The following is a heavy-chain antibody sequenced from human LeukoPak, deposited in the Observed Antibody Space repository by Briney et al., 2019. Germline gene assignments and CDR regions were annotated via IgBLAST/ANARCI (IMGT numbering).Heavy chain of an antibody. V-gene: IGHV3-33*01. CDR2: IWYDGSNK. CDR1: GFTFSSYG. D-gene: IGHD3-22*01. Sequence: PGRSLRLSCAASGFTFSSYGMHWVRQAPGKGLEWVAVIWYDGSNKYYADSVKGRFTISRDNSKNTLYLQMNSLRAEDTAVYYCARDFITMIAVYYYYGMDVWGQGTTVTVSS. CDR3: ARDFITMIAVYYYYGMDV. J-gene: IGHJ6*02.